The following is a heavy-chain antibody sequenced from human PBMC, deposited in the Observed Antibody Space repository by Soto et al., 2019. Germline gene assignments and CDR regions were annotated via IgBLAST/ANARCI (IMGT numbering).Heavy chain of an antibody. Sequence: PGESLKISCKGSGYSFTSYWISWVRQMPGKDLEWMGRIDPSDSYTNYSPSFQGHVTISADKSISTAYLQWSSLKASDTAMYYCARVAAKRVDYYHGMDVWGQGTTVTVSS. CDR1: GYSFTSYW. J-gene: IGHJ6*02. D-gene: IGHD2-15*01. CDR3: ARVAAKRVDYYHGMDV. CDR2: IDPSDSYT. V-gene: IGHV5-10-1*01.